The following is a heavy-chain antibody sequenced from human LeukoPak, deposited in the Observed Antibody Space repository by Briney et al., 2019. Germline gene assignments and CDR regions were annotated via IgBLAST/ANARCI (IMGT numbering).Heavy chain of an antibody. J-gene: IGHJ4*02. Sequence: PGGSLRLSCAASGFTFSNAWMSWVRQAPGKGLEWVGRIKSKTDGGTADYAAPVKGRFTISRDDSENTLCLQMNSLEIEDTAVYYCDIYSGYYLYWGQGTLVTVSS. V-gene: IGHV3-15*01. CDR1: GFTFSNAW. CDR3: DIYSGYYLY. D-gene: IGHD3-3*01. CDR2: IKSKTDGGTA.